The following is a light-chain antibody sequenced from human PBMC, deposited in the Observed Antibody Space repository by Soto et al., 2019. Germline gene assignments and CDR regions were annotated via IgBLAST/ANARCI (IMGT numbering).Light chain of an antibody. CDR1: QSIHNN. J-gene: IGKJ2*01. CDR2: GAS. V-gene: IGKV3-15*01. Sequence: EIVMTQSPATLSVSPGERAALSCRASQSIHNNLAWYQQKPGQAPSLLIYGASTRATGIPARFSGSGSGTEFTLTISSLQSEDFAIYHCQQYNNWPPTFGQGTKLEIK. CDR3: QQYNNWPPT.